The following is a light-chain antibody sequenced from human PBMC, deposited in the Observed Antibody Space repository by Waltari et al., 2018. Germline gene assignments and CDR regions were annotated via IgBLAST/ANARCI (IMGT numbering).Light chain of an antibody. CDR2: EAT. V-gene: IGLV2-23*01. Sequence: ALTQPAPRPGSLGHPITTPWPETRKAIGLENFSPWFQQFPGQAPKLIVSEATKRPSGVPYRFSGSKSGNTASLTISGLQAEDEADYYCCSYAGGSRVIFGGGTKLTVL. J-gene: IGLJ2*01. CDR3: CSYAGGSRVI. CDR1: RKAIGLENF.